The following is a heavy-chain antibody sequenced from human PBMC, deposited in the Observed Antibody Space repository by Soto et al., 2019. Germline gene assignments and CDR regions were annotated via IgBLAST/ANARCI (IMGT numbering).Heavy chain of an antibody. CDR1: GFTLSTYW. CDR2: LNGDGSIT. V-gene: IGHV3-74*01. CDR3: VRGTTGWRGMDY. J-gene: IGHJ4*02. Sequence: VGSLRISWAASGFTLSTYWMHWVRQAPGEGLVWVSHLNGDGSITAYADSVKGRFTITRDNAKNTLYLQMNGLRVEDTAVYYCVRGTTGWRGMDYWGRGTLVTVSS. D-gene: IGHD1-1*01.